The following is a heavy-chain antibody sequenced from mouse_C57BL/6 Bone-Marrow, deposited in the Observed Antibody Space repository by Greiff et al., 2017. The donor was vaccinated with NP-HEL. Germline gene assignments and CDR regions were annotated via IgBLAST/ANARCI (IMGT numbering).Heavy chain of an antibody. Sequence: EVQVVESGGDLVKPGGSLKLSCAASGFTFSSYGMSWVRQTPDKRLEWVATISSGGSYTYYPDSVKGRFTISRDNAENTLYLQMSSLKSEDTAMYYCARYGNYGYWGQGTTLTVSS. CDR1: GFTFSSYG. CDR2: ISSGGSYT. CDR3: ARYGNYGY. J-gene: IGHJ2*01. V-gene: IGHV5-6*01. D-gene: IGHD2-10*02.